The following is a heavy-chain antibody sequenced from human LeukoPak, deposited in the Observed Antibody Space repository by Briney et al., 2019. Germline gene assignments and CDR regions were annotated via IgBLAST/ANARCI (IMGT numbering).Heavy chain of an antibody. Sequence: SVKVSCKASGGTFSSYAISWVRQAPGQGLEWMGGIIPIFGTASYAQKFQGRVTITTDESTSTAYMELSSLRSEDTAVYYRARGECGGDCPYYMDVWGKGTTVTVSS. CDR2: IIPIFGTA. V-gene: IGHV1-69*05. D-gene: IGHD2-21*02. CDR1: GGTFSSYA. CDR3: ARGECGGDCPYYMDV. J-gene: IGHJ6*03.